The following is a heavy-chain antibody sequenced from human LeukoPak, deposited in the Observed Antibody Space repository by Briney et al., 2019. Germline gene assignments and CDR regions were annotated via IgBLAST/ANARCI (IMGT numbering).Heavy chain of an antibody. CDR1: GYTFTSYA. Sequence: ASVKVSCKASGYTFTSYAMHWVRQAPEQRLEWMGWINAGNGNTKYSQKFQGRVTITRDTSASTAYVELSSLRSEDTAVYYCARDSSGWYYFDYWGQGTLVTVSS. CDR3: ARDSSGWYYFDY. CDR2: INAGNGNT. V-gene: IGHV1-3*01. D-gene: IGHD6-19*01. J-gene: IGHJ4*02.